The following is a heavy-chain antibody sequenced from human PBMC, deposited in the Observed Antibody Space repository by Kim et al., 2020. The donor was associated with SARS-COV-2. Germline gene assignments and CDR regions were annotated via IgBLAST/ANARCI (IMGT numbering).Heavy chain of an antibody. Sequence: SETLSLTCTVSGGSISSYYWSWIRQPPGKGLEWIGYIYYSGSTNYNPSLKSRVTISVATSKNQISLTLSSVTAAATAVYYCARDNGASITHDYFDYWGQG. CDR3: ARDNGASITHDYFDY. CDR2: IYYSGST. D-gene: IGHD3-10*01. J-gene: IGHJ4*02. V-gene: IGHV4-59*01. CDR1: GGSISSYY.